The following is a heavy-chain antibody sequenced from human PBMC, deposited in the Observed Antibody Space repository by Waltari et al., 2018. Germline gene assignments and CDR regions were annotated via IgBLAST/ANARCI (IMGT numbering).Heavy chain of an antibody. CDR3: VTDKGVVIALQH. Sequence: EVQPVQSGAEAKKPGATAQISCQTSGYTFTAVYIHWVQQAPGKGLGWMGRIDPEDGETIYAEKFQDRVTITADTSTDTAYMELSSLRSEDTAVYYYVTDKGVVIALQHWGQGTVVTVSS. D-gene: IGHD2-21*01. J-gene: IGHJ1*01. CDR1: GYTFTAVY. CDR2: IDPEDGET. V-gene: IGHV1-69-2*01.